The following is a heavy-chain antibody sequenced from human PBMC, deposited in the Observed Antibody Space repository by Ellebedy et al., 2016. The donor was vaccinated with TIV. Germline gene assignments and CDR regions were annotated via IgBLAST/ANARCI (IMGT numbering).Heavy chain of an antibody. CDR1: GYTLTELS. CDR2: FDPEDGET. Sequence: ASVKVSXKVSGYTLTELSMHWVRQAPGKGLEWMGGFDPEDGETIYAQKFQGRVTMTEDTSTDTAYMELSSLRSEDTAVYYCASMIVVGGGMDVWGQGTTVTVSS. V-gene: IGHV1-24*01. D-gene: IGHD3-22*01. J-gene: IGHJ6*02. CDR3: ASMIVVGGGMDV.